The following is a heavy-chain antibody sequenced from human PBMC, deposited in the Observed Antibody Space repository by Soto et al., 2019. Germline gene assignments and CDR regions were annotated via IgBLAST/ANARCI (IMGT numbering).Heavy chain of an antibody. D-gene: IGHD3-22*01. Sequence: GGSLRLSCAASGFTFSSYWMSWVRQAPGKGLEWVANIKQDGSEKYYVDSVKGRFTISRDNAKNSLYLQMNSLRAEDTAVYYCARYRSVIVVTNYFDYWGQGTLVTVSS. J-gene: IGHJ4*02. CDR3: ARYRSVIVVTNYFDY. V-gene: IGHV3-7*03. CDR1: GFTFSSYW. CDR2: IKQDGSEK.